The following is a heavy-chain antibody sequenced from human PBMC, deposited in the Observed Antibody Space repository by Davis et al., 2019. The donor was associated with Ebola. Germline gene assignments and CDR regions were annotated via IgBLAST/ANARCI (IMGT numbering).Heavy chain of an antibody. CDR1: GFTLSTFW. Sequence: HTGGSLRLSCTASGFTLSTFWVHWVRQAPGKGLVWLSTINTDGSYTTYADSVRGRFTISRDNIQDTVYLQMNSLGAEDTAVYYCARETEFYGGNTRGDYYYGMDVWGQGTTVTVSS. D-gene: IGHD4-23*01. CDR3: ARETEFYGGNTRGDYYYGMDV. J-gene: IGHJ6*02. CDR2: INTDGSYT. V-gene: IGHV3-74*01.